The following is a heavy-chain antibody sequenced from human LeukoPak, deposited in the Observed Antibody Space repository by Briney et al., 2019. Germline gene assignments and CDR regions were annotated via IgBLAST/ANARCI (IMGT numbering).Heavy chain of an antibody. V-gene: IGHV3-9*01. J-gene: IGHJ3*02. D-gene: IGHD3-10*01. Sequence: TGGSLRLSCAASGFTFDDYAMHWVRQAPGKGLEWVSGISWNSGSIGYADSVKGRFTISRDNAKNSLYLQMNSLRAEDTALYYCAKDRRFGGSGAFDIWGQGTMVTVSS. CDR2: ISWNSGSI. CDR3: AKDRRFGGSGAFDI. CDR1: GFTFDDYA.